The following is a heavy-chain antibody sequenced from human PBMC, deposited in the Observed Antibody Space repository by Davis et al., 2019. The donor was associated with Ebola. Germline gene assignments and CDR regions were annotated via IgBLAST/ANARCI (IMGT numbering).Heavy chain of an antibody. J-gene: IGHJ6*04. CDR2: IKQDGSEK. CDR1: GFTFSSYW. D-gene: IGHD4-17*01. V-gene: IGHV3-7*01. Sequence: GESLKISCAASGFTFSSYWMSWVRQAPGKGPEWVANIKQDGSEKYYVDSVKGRFTISRDNAKNTLYLQMNSLRAEDTAVYYCARDYGDSPGDYYYYYGMDVWGKGTTVTVSS. CDR3: ARDYGDSPGDYYYYYGMDV.